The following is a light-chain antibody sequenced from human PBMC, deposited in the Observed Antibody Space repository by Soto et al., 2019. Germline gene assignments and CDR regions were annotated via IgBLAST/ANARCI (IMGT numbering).Light chain of an antibody. CDR2: GAS. CDR1: QSVSSSY. Sequence: EIVLTQSPGTLSLSPRESATLSCRASQSVSSSYLAWYQQKPGQAPRLLIYGASSRATGIPDRFSGSGSGTDFSLTISRLEPDDFAVYYCQRYGSSPLTFGGGTKVEIK. V-gene: IGKV3-20*01. CDR3: QRYGSSPLT. J-gene: IGKJ4*01.